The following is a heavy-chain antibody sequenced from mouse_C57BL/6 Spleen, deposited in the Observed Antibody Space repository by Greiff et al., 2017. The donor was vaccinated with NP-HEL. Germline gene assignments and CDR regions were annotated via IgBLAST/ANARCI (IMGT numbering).Heavy chain of an antibody. V-gene: IGHV1-55*01. CDR2: IYPGSGST. D-gene: IGHD3-3*01. CDR3: ARGDSWFAY. CDR1: GYTFTSYW. J-gene: IGHJ3*01. Sequence: QVHVTQPGAELVKPGASVKMSCKASGYTFTSYWITWVKQRPGQGLEWIGDIYPGSGSTNYNEKFKSKATLTVDTASIRAYRQLSSLTAEDSAVYYCARGDSWFAYWGQGTLVTVSA.